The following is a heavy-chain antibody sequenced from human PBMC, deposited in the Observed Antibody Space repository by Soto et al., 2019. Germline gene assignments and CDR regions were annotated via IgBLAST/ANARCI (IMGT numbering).Heavy chain of an antibody. V-gene: IGHV1-18*01. Sequence: ASVKVSWKSSCYTFTSYGISWVRQAQGQGLEWMGWISAYNGNTNYAQKLQGRVTMTTDTSTSTAYMELRSLRSDDTAVYYCARDLFWDATASLGYYYYGMDVWGQGTTVTVS. CDR1: CYTFTSYG. CDR3: ARDLFWDATASLGYYYYGMDV. CDR2: ISAYNGNT. J-gene: IGHJ6*02. D-gene: IGHD3-16*01.